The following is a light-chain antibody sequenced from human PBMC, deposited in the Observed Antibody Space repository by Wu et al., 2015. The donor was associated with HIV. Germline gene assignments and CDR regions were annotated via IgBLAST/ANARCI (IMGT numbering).Light chain of an antibody. CDR2: KAS. CDR1: QSINIY. V-gene: IGKV1-5*03. Sequence: DIQLTQSPSFLSASVGDRVTITCRASQSINIYLAWFQQKPGKAPNLLIYKASNLENGVPSRFSGSGSGTEFILTISSLQPGDFATYYCQQYNGLPYTFGQGTKLEIK. CDR3: QQYNGLPYT. J-gene: IGKJ2*01.